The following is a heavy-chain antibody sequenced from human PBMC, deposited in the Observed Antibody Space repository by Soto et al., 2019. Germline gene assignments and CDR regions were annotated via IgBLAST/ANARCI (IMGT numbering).Heavy chain of an antibody. V-gene: IGHV3-15*01. CDR1: GFTFSNAW. Sequence: GGSLRLSCAASGFTFSNAWMSWVRQAPGKGLEWVGRIKSKTDGGTTDYAAPVKGRFTISRDDSKNTLYLQMNSLKTEDTAVYYCTTQQGYDFWSGYFDVIWGQGTLVTVSS. J-gene: IGHJ4*02. CDR2: IKSKTDGGTT. CDR3: TTQQGYDFWSGYFDVI. D-gene: IGHD3-3*01.